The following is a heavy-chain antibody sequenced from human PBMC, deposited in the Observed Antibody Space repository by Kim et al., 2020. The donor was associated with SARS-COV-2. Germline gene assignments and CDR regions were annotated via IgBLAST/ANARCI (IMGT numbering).Heavy chain of an antibody. D-gene: IGHD6-13*01. Sequence: NYHPTHKSSVTISLNTYKTQFPLKLSSVTAADTAVYYCARGESRSWYVDYWGQGTLVTVSS. CDR3: ARGESRSWYVDY. J-gene: IGHJ4*02. V-gene: IGHV4-34*01.